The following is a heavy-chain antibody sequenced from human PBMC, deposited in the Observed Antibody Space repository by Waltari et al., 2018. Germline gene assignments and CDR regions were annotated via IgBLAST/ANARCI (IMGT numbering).Heavy chain of an antibody. D-gene: IGHD6-13*01. Sequence: QVQLVQSGAEVKKPGASVKVSCKASGYTFTSYGISWVRQAPGQGLEWMGWISAYNGNTNYAQKLQGRVTMTTDTSTSTAYMELRSLRSDDTAVYYCARDAGSIRELEQQLPQPLHDAFDIWGQGTMVTVSS. J-gene: IGHJ3*02. CDR2: ISAYNGNT. CDR1: GYTFTSYG. CDR3: ARDAGSIRELEQQLPQPLHDAFDI. V-gene: IGHV1-18*01.